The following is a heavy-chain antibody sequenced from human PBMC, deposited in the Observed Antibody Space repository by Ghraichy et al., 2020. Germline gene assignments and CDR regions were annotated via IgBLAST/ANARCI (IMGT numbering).Heavy chain of an antibody. Sequence: GESLNISCVGSGFTVSGYSMNWVRQSPGKGLEWVAYITSSSRTRSYADSVKGRFTISRDNAQNSLYLQMNSLRDEDTAVYYCARGSSVVRFFYYDGMDVWGQGTTVTVSS. D-gene: IGHD4-23*01. CDR1: GFTVSGYS. V-gene: IGHV3-48*02. CDR3: ARGSSVVRFFYYDGMDV. J-gene: IGHJ6*02. CDR2: ITSSSRTR.